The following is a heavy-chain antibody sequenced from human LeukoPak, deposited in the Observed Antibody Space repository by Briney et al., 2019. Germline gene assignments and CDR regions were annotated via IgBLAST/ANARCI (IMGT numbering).Heavy chain of an antibody. CDR2: ISGSGGST. Sequence: PGGSLRLSCAASGFTFTNAWMSWVRQAPGKGLEWVSAISGSGGSTYYADSVKGRFTISRDNSKNTLYLQMNSLRAEDTAVYYCAKEGIVVIDDAFDIWGQGTMVTVSS. CDR3: AKEGIVVIDDAFDI. V-gene: IGHV3-23*01. CDR1: GFTFTNAW. D-gene: IGHD1-26*01. J-gene: IGHJ3*02.